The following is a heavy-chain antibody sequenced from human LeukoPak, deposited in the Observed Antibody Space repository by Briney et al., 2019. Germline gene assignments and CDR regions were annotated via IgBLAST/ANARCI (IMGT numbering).Heavy chain of an antibody. CDR2: ISYDGSNK. CDR1: GFTFSSYA. CDR3: ARSERFLEWLWYFDS. V-gene: IGHV3-30-3*01. D-gene: IGHD3-3*01. J-gene: IGHJ4*02. Sequence: PGGSPRLSCAASGFTFSSYAMHWVRQAPGKGLEWVAVISYDGSNKYYADSVKGRFTISRDNSKNTLYLQMNSLRAEDTAVYYCARSERFLEWLWYFDSWGQGTLVTVSS.